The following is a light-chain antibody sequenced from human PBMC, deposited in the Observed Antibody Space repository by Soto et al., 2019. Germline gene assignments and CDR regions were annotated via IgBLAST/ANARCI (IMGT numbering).Light chain of an antibody. CDR1: SSDVGAYNF. Sequence: QSVLTQPASVSGSPGQSITISCTGTSSDVGAYNFVSWYQHHPGRVPKLIIYEVTIRPSGVSNRFSGSKSGNTASLTISGLQAEDEADYYCSSYTTSAPYVLGSGTKVTVL. J-gene: IGLJ1*01. CDR2: EVT. CDR3: SSYTTSAPYV. V-gene: IGLV2-14*01.